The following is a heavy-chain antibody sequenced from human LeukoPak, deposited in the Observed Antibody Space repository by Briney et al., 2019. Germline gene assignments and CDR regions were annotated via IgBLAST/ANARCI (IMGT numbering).Heavy chain of an antibody. CDR3: ARDHPPDYYDRSGLRT. CDR1: GGSISNYY. V-gene: IGHV4-4*07. D-gene: IGHD3-22*01. CDR2: IYTRGST. J-gene: IGHJ1*01. Sequence: PSETLSLTCTVSGGSISNYYWSWIRQPAGKGLEWIGRIYTRGSTNYNPSLKSRVTISVDKSKNQSSLKLTPVTAADPAVYYCARDHPPDYYDRSGLRTGGQGTLVTVSS.